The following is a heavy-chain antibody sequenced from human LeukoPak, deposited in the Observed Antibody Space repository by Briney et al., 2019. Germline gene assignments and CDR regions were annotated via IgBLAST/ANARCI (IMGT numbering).Heavy chain of an antibody. Sequence: PGGSLTRSCSASGFTFSSYGMDWVRQAPGKGLEGVSFIRYDGSNKYYADSEKARFTLSRDNYKTTMYLQMHTHRAEDTSVSSSAAGYSSGWYGRLDYWGEGTLVTVSS. V-gene: IGHV3-30*02. CDR3: AAGYSSGWYGRLDY. D-gene: IGHD6-19*01. CDR2: IRYDGSNK. J-gene: IGHJ4*02. CDR1: GFTFSSYG.